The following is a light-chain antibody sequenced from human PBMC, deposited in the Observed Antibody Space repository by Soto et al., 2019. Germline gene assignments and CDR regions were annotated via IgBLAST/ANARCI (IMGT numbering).Light chain of an antibody. CDR2: EVS. Sequence: QSVLTQPASVSGSPGQSITISCTGTSSDVGAYNYVSWFQQHPGKAPTLIISEVSNRPSGVSNRFSGSKSGNAASLTISGLQAEDEADYYCSSYTVSVAPYVFGTGTKATVL. J-gene: IGLJ1*01. CDR3: SSYTVSVAPYV. CDR1: SSDVGAYNY. V-gene: IGLV2-14*01.